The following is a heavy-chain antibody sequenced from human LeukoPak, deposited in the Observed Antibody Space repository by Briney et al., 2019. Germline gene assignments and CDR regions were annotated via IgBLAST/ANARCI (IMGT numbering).Heavy chain of an antibody. CDR2: IYTSGTI. CDR3: ARDSGTTGEVKFDP. J-gene: IGHJ5*02. V-gene: IGHV4-4*07. D-gene: IGHD4-17*01. Sequence: SETLPLTCSVSGGSISSYYWSWIRQPAGTALEWIGRIYTSGTITYNPSLKSRVTMSVDTSKNQFSLKLSSVTAADTAVYYCARDSGTTGEVKFDPWGQGTLVTVSS. CDR1: GGSISSYY.